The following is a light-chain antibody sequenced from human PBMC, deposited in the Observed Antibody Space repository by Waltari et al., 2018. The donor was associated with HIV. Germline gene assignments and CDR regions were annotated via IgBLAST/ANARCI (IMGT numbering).Light chain of an antibody. Sequence: SYELTQPPSVSAAPGRTATISCGGYNIRRKSVFWYQQKPGQAPLLVVYDDRGRPSGIPERCSGSNSGDTATLTISRGEAGDEADYYCQVWDGASEVVVFGGGTKLTVL. CDR3: QVWDGASEVVV. V-gene: IGLV3-21*02. J-gene: IGLJ2*01. CDR1: NIRRKS. CDR2: DDR.